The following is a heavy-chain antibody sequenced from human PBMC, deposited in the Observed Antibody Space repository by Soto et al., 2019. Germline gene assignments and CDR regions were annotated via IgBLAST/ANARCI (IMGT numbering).Heavy chain of an antibody. Sequence: SETLSLTCTVSGGSISSGGYYWSWIRQHPGKGLEWIGYIYYSGSTYYNPSLKSRVTISVDTSKNQFSLKLSSVTAADTAVYYCARDRTGTTRRYYYYYGMDVWGQGTTVTVSS. D-gene: IGHD1-7*01. V-gene: IGHV4-31*03. J-gene: IGHJ6*02. CDR2: IYYSGST. CDR3: ARDRTGTTRRYYYYYGMDV. CDR1: GGSISSGGYY.